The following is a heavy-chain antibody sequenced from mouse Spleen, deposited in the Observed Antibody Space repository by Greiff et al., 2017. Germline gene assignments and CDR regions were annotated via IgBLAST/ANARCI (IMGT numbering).Heavy chain of an antibody. CDR1: GFTFSSFG. D-gene: IGHD2-10*01. CDR3: ALLGAYYGNTGYYAMDY. J-gene: IGHJ4*01. Sequence: DVMLVESGGGLVQPGGSRKLSCAASGFTFSSFGMHWVRQAPEKGLEWVAYISSGSSTIYYADTVKGRFTISRDNPKNTLFLQMTSLRSEDTAMYYCALLGAYYGNTGYYAMDYWGQGTSVTVSS. V-gene: IGHV5-17*02. CDR2: ISSGSSTI.